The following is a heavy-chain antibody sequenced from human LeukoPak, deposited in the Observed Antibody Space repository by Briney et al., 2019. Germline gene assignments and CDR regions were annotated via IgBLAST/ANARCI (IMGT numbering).Heavy chain of an antibody. D-gene: IGHD3-22*01. CDR2: ISWNSDSV. V-gene: IGHV3-9*01. J-gene: IGHJ4*01. CDR1: GFTFSDHA. Sequence: QPGGSLRLSCVASGFTFSDHAMHWIRQAPGKGLEWVSAISWNSDSVGYADSVKGRFTISRDNAKNSLYMQMNSLRTEDTAFYYCAKVDDIGFYYGFDLWGQGILVSVSS. CDR3: AKVDDIGFYYGFDL.